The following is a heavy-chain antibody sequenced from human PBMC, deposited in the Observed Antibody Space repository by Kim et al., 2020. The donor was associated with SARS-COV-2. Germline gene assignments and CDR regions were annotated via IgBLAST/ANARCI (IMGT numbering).Heavy chain of an antibody. J-gene: IGHJ4*02. D-gene: IGHD3-10*01. CDR2: ISGSGSST. Sequence: GGSLRLSCEASGFTFSSYAMSWVRQAPGKGLEWVSAISGSGSSTYYVDSVKGRFTISRDNSKNTLYLQMNSLRAEDTAVYYCAKDLDYFGSGRYYFPIDYWGQGTLVTVSA. CDR3: AKDLDYFGSGRYYFPIDY. CDR1: GFTFSSYA. V-gene: IGHV3-23*01.